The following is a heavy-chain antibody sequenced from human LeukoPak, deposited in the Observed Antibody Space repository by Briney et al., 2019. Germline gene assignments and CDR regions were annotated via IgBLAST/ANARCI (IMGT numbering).Heavy chain of an antibody. V-gene: IGHV3-48*03. CDR3: AREGYFNFDY. D-gene: IGHD2-15*01. CDR1: GFTFSRYK. CDR2: ISLSGSTT. Sequence: GGSLRLSCAASGFTFSRYKMHWIRQAPEKGLEWVSYISLSGSTTYYADSVRGRFTISKDNAKNSLYLQMNSLRAEDTAVYYCAREGYFNFDYWGQGTLVTVSS. J-gene: IGHJ4*02.